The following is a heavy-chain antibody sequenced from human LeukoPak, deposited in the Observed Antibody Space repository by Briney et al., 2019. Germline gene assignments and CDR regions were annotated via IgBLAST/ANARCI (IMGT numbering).Heavy chain of an antibody. D-gene: IGHD6-13*01. Sequence: PSETLSLTCAVYGGSFSGYYWSWIRQPPGKGLEWIGEINHSGSTNYNPSLKSRVTISVDTSKNQFSLKLSSVTAADTAVYYCARCGGIAAARKAEYFQHWGQGTLVTVSS. CDR2: INHSGST. J-gene: IGHJ1*01. V-gene: IGHV4-34*01. CDR3: ARCGGIAAARKAEYFQH. CDR1: GGSFSGYY.